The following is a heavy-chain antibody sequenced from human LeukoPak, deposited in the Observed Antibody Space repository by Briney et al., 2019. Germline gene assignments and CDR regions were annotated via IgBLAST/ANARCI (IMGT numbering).Heavy chain of an antibody. CDR3: ARAGHYYASNGYPFSSYFDY. Sequence: GGSLRLSCAASGFTFSNYTMSWVRQAPGKGLEWVSSISSGGRYIYYADSAKGRFTISRDNAKNTLYLQMNSLPAEDTAVFYGARAGHYYASNGYPFSSYFDYWGQGTLVTASS. D-gene: IGHD3-22*01. CDR1: GFTFSNYT. V-gene: IGHV3-21*06. CDR2: ISSGGRYI. J-gene: IGHJ4*02.